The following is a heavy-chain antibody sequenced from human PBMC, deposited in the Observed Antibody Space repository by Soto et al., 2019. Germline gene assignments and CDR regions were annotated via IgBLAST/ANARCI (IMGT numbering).Heavy chain of an antibody. D-gene: IGHD3-22*01. V-gene: IGHV3-23*01. CDR3: AKVGYDSSGYYLTDDY. CDR2: ISGSGGST. CDR1: GFTFSSYA. Sequence: GGSLRLSCAASGFTFSSYAMSWVRQAPGKGLEWVSAISGSGGSTYYADSVKGRFTISRDNSKNTLYLQMNSLRAEDTAVYYCAKVGYDSSGYYLTDDYWGQGTLVTVSS. J-gene: IGHJ4*02.